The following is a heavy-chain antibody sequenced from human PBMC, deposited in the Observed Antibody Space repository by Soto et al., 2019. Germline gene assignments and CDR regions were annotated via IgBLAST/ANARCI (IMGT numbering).Heavy chain of an antibody. Sequence: PSETLSRTCTVSGGSISSGDYYWIGIRQPPGKGLEWIGYIYYSGSTYYNPSLKSRVTISVDTSKNQFSLKLSSVTAADTAVYYCARVQPRVRGVIITLTWFDPWGQGTLVTVSS. V-gene: IGHV4-30-4*01. D-gene: IGHD3-10*01. CDR1: GGSISSGDYY. CDR3: ARVQPRVRGVIITLTWFDP. CDR2: IYYSGST. J-gene: IGHJ5*02.